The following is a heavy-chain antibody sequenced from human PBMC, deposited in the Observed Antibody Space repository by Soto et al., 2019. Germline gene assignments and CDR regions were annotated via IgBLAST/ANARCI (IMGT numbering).Heavy chain of an antibody. CDR3: ARARQYCTNGVCYPHYGMDV. CDR1: GYTFTGYY. J-gene: IGHJ6*02. Sequence: QVQLVQSGAEVKKPGASVKVSCKASGYTFTGYYMHWVRQAPGQGLEWMGWINPNSGGTNYAQKFQGWVTVTRDTSISTAYMELSRLRSDDTAVYYCARARQYCTNGVCYPHYGMDVWGQGTTVTVSS. D-gene: IGHD2-8*01. CDR2: INPNSGGT. V-gene: IGHV1-2*04.